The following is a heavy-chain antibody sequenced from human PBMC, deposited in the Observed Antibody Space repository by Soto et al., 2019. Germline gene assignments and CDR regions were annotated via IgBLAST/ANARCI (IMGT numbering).Heavy chain of an antibody. Sequence: GGSLRLSCVASGSTFSDYWMDWVRQAPGQGLEWVARITNKARGLITVYAASAAGRFAVSRDDSQSSLFLQLNSLRTEDTAVYYCARGKDSLNLWGRGTLVTVSS. V-gene: IGHV3-72*01. D-gene: IGHD2-21*01. CDR3: ARGKDSLNL. CDR1: GSTFSDYW. CDR2: ITNKARGLIT. J-gene: IGHJ1*01.